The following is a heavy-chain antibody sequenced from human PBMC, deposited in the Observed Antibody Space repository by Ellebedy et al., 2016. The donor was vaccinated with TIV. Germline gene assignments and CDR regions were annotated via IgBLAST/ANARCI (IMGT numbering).Heavy chain of an antibody. Sequence: ASVKVSCXASGGTFSSYAFSWVRQAPGKGLEWMGGFDPEDGETIYAQKFQGRVTMTEDTSTDTAYMELSSLRSEDTAVYYCATASFSSWAYFDYWGQGTLVTVSS. CDR2: FDPEDGET. CDR1: GGTFSSYA. J-gene: IGHJ4*02. CDR3: ATASFSSWAYFDY. V-gene: IGHV1-24*01. D-gene: IGHD6-13*01.